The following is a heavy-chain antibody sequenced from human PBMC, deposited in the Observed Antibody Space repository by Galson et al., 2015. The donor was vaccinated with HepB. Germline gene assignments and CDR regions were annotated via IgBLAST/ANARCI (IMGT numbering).Heavy chain of an antibody. D-gene: IGHD2-21*01. J-gene: IGHJ6*02. CDR1: GFRFSSYA. V-gene: IGHV3-23*01. Sequence: SLRLSCAGSGFRFSSYAMTWVRQAPGKGLEWVSGTTGGGDRTYYADSMKGRFIMSRDNSKNTVYLHMNSLRAEDTAVYHCAKGAYFSLSSLYGMDVWGQGTTVTVAS. CDR3: AKGAYFSLSSLYGMDV. CDR2: TTGGGDRT.